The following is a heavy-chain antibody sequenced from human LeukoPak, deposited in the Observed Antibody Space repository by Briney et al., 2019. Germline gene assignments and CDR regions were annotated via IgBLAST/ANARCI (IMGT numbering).Heavy chain of an antibody. Sequence: GGSLRLSCAASGFTFSGYWMHWVRQAPGKGLVWVSRINSDGSSTNYADSVKGRFTISRDNAKNTLYLQVNSLRAEDTAMYYCVRDLDGSGNYHWFDPWGQGTLVTVSS. D-gene: IGHD3-10*01. CDR3: VRDLDGSGNYHWFDP. CDR1: GFTFSGYW. J-gene: IGHJ5*02. CDR2: INSDGSST. V-gene: IGHV3-74*01.